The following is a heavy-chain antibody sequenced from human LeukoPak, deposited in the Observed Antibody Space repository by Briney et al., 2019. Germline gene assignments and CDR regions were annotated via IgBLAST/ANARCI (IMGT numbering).Heavy chain of an antibody. Sequence: SVKVSCKASGGTFSSYAISWVRQAPGQGLEWMGRIIPILGIANYAQKFQGRVTITADKSTSTAYMELSSLRSEDTAVYYCARDLITMLGVDIWGQGTMVTVSS. J-gene: IGHJ3*02. D-gene: IGHD3-22*01. CDR1: GGTFSSYA. CDR2: IIPILGIA. V-gene: IGHV1-69*04. CDR3: ARDLITMLGVDI.